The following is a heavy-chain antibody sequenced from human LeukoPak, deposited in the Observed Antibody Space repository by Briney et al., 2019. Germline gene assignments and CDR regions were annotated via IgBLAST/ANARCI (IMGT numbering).Heavy chain of an antibody. CDR1: GFTFTDYA. V-gene: IGHV3-23*01. CDR3: AKDGKNTGFCWSDY. J-gene: IGHJ4*02. D-gene: IGHD1-26*01. CDR2: ISASAVSK. Sequence: GGSLRLSCAASGFTFTDYAMTWVRQAPGKGLQWVSGISASAVSKYYADSVKGRFTISRDNSKNTVYLQMNSLRAEDTAVYYCAKDGKNTGFCWSDYWGQGTLVTVPS.